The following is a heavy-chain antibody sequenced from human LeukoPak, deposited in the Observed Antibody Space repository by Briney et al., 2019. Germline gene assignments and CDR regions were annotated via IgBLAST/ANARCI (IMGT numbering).Heavy chain of an antibody. CDR2: IYYSGST. CDR3: ARGLTSMPPGGY. D-gene: IGHD2/OR15-2a*01. CDR1: GASISSYY. V-gene: IGHV4-59*01. J-gene: IGHJ4*02. Sequence: SETLSLTCTVSGASISSYYWIWIRQPPGKGLEWIGHIYYSGSTNYNPSLKSRVTISVDTSKNQFSLNLSSVTAADTAVYYCARGLTSMPPGGYWGQGTLVTVSS.